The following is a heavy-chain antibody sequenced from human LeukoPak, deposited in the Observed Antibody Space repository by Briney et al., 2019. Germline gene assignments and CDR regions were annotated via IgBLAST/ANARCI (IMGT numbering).Heavy chain of an antibody. Sequence: ASVKVSFKASGGTFSSYAISWVRQAPGQGLEWMGGIIPIFGTANYAQKFQGRVTITADESTSTAYMELSSLRSEDTAVYYCAISTTIAAAGTSDYWGQGTLVTVSS. V-gene: IGHV1-69*13. CDR3: AISTTIAAAGTSDY. CDR2: IIPIFGTA. J-gene: IGHJ4*02. D-gene: IGHD6-13*01. CDR1: GGTFSSYA.